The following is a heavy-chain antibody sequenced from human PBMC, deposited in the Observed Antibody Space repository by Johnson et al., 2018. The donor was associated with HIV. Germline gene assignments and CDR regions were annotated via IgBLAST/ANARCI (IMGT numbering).Heavy chain of an antibody. CDR3: VKENRWDLQMDAFDF. V-gene: IGHV3-23*04. J-gene: IGHJ3*01. D-gene: IGHD1-26*01. Sequence: VKLVESGGGLVQPGGSLRLSCAASGFTFSSYAMSWVRQAPGKGLEWVSAIISSGGGGSTYYADSVKGRFTISRDNSKNTLSLQMSSLRAEDTAVYYCVKENRWDLQMDAFDFWGQGTMVTVSS. CDR2: IISSGGGGST. CDR1: GFTFSSYA.